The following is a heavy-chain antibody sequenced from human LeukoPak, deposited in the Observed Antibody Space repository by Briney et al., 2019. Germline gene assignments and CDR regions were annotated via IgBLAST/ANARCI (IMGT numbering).Heavy chain of an antibody. J-gene: IGHJ4*02. CDR1: GFTFSSYA. V-gene: IGHV3-74*01. CDR2: VNPQGSGT. CDR3: ARARWSSTGWFLGY. D-gene: IGHD6-19*01. Sequence: PGGSLRLSCAASGFTFSSYAMHWVRQAPGKGLVWVSRVNPQGSGTSYTDSVKGRFTISRDNAKDALHLRMDNLRVEDTAVYYCARARWSSTGWFLGYWGQGTLVTVSS.